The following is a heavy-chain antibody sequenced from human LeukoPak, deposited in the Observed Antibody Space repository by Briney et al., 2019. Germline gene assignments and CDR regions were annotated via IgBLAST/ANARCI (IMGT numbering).Heavy chain of an antibody. J-gene: IGHJ3*02. V-gene: IGHV4-34*01. CDR1: GGSFSGYY. CDR3: TRVYPHYYGSGSYFRGRAFDI. D-gene: IGHD3-10*01. CDR2: INHSGST. Sequence: SETLSLTCAVYGGSFSGYYWSWIRQPPGKGLEWIGEINHSGSTNYNPSLKSRVTISVDTSKNQFSLKLSSVTAADTAVYYCTRVYPHYYGSGSYFRGRAFDIWGQGTMVTVSS.